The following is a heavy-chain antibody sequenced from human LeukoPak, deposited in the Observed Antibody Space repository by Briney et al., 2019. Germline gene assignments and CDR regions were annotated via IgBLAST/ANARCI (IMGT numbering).Heavy chain of an antibody. D-gene: IGHD1-20*01. CDR2: IRSKTSGATT. V-gene: IGHV3-15*01. CDR3: NTFNWNSPFDY. J-gene: IGHJ4*02. Sequence: GGSLRLSCTASGFTFSDAWVTWVRQAPGKGLEWVGRIRSKTSGATTDYAAPVNGPFTISRDDSKNTIFLQTNRLKTEDTSVYYCNTFNWNSPFDYWGQGTLVTVSS. CDR1: GFTFSDAW.